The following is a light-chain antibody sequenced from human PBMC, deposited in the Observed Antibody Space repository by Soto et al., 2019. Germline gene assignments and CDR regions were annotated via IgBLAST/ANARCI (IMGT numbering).Light chain of an antibody. CDR3: VAWDDSLNGHGV. Sequence: QSVLTQPPSASGTPGQRVTISCSGSSSNIGSNTVNWYQQLPGTAPKLVIYSNNQRHSGVPDRFSGSKSGTSASLAISGLQSEDEADYYCVAWDDSLNGHGVFGGWTKLPVL. V-gene: IGLV1-44*01. CDR2: SNN. CDR1: SSNIGSNT. J-gene: IGLJ2*01.